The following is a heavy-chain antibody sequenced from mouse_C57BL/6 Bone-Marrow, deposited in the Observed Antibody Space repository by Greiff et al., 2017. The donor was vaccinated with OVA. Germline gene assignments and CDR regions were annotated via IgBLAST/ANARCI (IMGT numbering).Heavy chain of an antibody. J-gene: IGHJ3*01. D-gene: IGHD3-3*01. CDR3: ARGAGAGSAWFAY. CDR1: GYTFTSYT. V-gene: IGHV1-4*01. Sequence: QVQLQQSGAELARPGASVKMSCKASGYTFTSYTMHWVKQRPGQGLEWIGYINPSSGYTKYNQKFKDKATLTADKSSSTAYMQLSSLTSEDSAVYYCARGAGAGSAWFAYWGQGTLVTVSA. CDR2: INPSSGYT.